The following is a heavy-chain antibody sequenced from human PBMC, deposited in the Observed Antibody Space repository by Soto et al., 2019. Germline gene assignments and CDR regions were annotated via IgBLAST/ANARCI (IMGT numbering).Heavy chain of an antibody. Sequence: SVKVSCKASGGTFSSYTISWVRQAPGQGLEWMGRIIPILGIANYAQKFQGRVTITADKSTSTAYMELSSLRAEDTAVYYCVKSAQQPSVDYYYYGMDVWGQGTTVTVSS. D-gene: IGHD6-13*01. CDR3: VKSAQQPSVDYYYYGMDV. J-gene: IGHJ6*02. CDR2: IIPILGIA. CDR1: GGTFSSYT. V-gene: IGHV1-69*02.